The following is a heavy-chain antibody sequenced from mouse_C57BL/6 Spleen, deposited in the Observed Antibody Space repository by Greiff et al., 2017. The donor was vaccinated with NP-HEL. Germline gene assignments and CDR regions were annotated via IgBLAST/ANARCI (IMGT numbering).Heavy chain of an antibody. V-gene: IGHV1-80*01. CDR2: IYPGDGDS. CDR3: ARYGTPVVGAMDY. CDR1: GYAFSSYW. Sequence: VKLMESGAELVKPGASVKISCKASGYAFSSYWMNWVKQRPGKGLEWIGQIYPGDGDSNYNGKFKGKATLTADKSSSTAYMQLSSLTSEDSAVYFCARYGTPVVGAMDYWGQGTSVTVSS. J-gene: IGHJ4*01. D-gene: IGHD1-1*01.